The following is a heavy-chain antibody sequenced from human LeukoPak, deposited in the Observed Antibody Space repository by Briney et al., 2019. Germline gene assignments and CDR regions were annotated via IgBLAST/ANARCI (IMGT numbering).Heavy chain of an antibody. D-gene: IGHD2-2*01. Sequence: SETLSLTCTVSGGSISSNNYYWGWIRQPPGKGLEWIGNIYYSGSTYFNPSLKSRVTISVDTSNNQFSLKLSSVAAADTAVYYCARGVVPAAVWFDPWGQGTLVTVSS. V-gene: IGHV4-39*01. CDR3: ARGVVPAAVWFDP. CDR1: GGSISSNNYY. CDR2: IYYSGST. J-gene: IGHJ5*02.